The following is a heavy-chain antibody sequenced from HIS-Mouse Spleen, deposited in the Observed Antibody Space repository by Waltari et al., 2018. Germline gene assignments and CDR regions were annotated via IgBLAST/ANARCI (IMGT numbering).Heavy chain of an antibody. Sequence: EVQLVESGGGWIQPGGSLSLSCGALGFPVRRNQMSWVRQAPGKGLEWVSVIYSGGSTYYADSVKGRFTISRDNSKNTLYLQMNSLRAEDTAVYYCARGGLAAAGWYFDLWGRGTLVTVSS. V-gene: IGHV3-53*01. CDR1: GFPVRRNQ. CDR2: IYSGGST. CDR3: ARGGLAAAGWYFDL. D-gene: IGHD6-13*01. J-gene: IGHJ2*01.